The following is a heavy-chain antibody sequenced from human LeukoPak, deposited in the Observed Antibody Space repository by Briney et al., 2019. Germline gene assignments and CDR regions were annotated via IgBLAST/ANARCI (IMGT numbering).Heavy chain of an antibody. V-gene: IGHV4-59*08. CDR1: GGSISSYY. CDR2: IYYTGAT. CDR3: ARYGGSGWVIDN. D-gene: IGHD6-19*01. Sequence: KPSETLSLTCTVPGGSISSYYWTWIRQPPGKGLEWIGYIYYTGATSYNPSLKSRVTISVDTSKKQFSLKLTSVTAADTAVYYCARYGGSGWVIDNWGQGTLVTVSS. J-gene: IGHJ4*02.